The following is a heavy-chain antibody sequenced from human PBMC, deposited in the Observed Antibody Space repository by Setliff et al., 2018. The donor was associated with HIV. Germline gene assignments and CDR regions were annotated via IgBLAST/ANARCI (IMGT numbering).Heavy chain of an antibody. CDR1: GFTFSRNW. CDR2: IKQDGSKE. CDR3: ARPTGYTGYHYFDY. D-gene: IGHD5-12*01. V-gene: IGHV3-7*05. J-gene: IGHJ4*02. Sequence: GGSLRLSCAASGFTFSRNWMTWVRQAPGKGLEWVANIKQDGSKEYYVNSVKGRFTISRDNAKNSLYLQMNSLRAEDTAVYYCARPTGYTGYHYFDYWGQGTLVTVSS.